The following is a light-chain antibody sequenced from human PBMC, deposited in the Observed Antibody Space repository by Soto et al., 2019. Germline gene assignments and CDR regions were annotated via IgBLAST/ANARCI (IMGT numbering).Light chain of an antibody. CDR1: QSISSW. CDR3: QHGT. CDR2: DAS. Sequence: DIQMTQSPSTLSASVGDRVTITCRASQSISSWLAWYQQKPGKAPKLLIYDASSLESGVPSGFSGSGSGTEFTLTISSLQPDDFATYYCQHGTFGQGTKVEIK. J-gene: IGKJ1*01. V-gene: IGKV1-5*01.